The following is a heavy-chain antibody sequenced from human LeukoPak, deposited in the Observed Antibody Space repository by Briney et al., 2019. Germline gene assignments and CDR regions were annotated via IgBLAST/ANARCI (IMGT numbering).Heavy chain of an antibody. CDR3: AIPSSYSSGGIFDY. CDR1: GYTFTGYY. Sequence: GASVKVSCKASGYTFTGYYMHWVLQAPGQGLEWMGRINPNSGGTNYAQKFQGRVTMTRDTSISTAYMELSRLRSDDTAVYYCAIPSSYSSGGIFDYWGQGTLVTVSS. D-gene: IGHD6-19*01. CDR2: INPNSGGT. J-gene: IGHJ4*02. V-gene: IGHV1-2*06.